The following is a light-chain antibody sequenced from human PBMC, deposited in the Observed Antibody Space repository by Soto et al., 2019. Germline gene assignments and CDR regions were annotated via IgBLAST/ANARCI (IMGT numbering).Light chain of an antibody. J-gene: IGKJ4*01. Sequence: DIQMTESPSSLSSSVGDMFTITCQASHDIRNYLNWYQQKPGQAPKLLIHDASRLQTGVPSRFSGSGSGTDFIFTISSLQPDDIATYHCQQYDNLPLTFGGGTKVDIK. CDR1: HDIRNY. V-gene: IGKV1-33*01. CDR3: QQYDNLPLT. CDR2: DAS.